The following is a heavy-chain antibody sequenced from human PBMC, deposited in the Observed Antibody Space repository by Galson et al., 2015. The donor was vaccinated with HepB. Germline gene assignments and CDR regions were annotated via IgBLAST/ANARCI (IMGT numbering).Heavy chain of an antibody. CDR1: GFTFDDYG. J-gene: IGHJ3*02. Sequence: SLRLSCAASGFTFDDYGMSWVRQAPGKGLEWVSGINWNGGSTGYADSVKGRFTISRDNAKNSLYLQMNSLRAEDTALYYCARGRGWIQLGGQAFDIWGQGTMVTVSS. D-gene: IGHD5-18*01. CDR3: ARGRGWIQLGGQAFDI. CDR2: INWNGGST. V-gene: IGHV3-20*04.